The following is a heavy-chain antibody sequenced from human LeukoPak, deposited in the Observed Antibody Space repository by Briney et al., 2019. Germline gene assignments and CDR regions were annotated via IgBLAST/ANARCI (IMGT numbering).Heavy chain of an antibody. CDR2: IYHSGST. CDR1: GYSLSSGYY. Sequence: SETLSLTCTVSGYSLSSGYYWGWIRQPPGMGLEWIGSIYHSGSTFYNPSLRSRVTMSADASKNHFSLKMNSVTAADTAVYYCARSLGSSWGRYFDYWGQGTLVTVSS. J-gene: IGHJ4*02. D-gene: IGHD6-13*01. CDR3: ARSLGSSWGRYFDY. V-gene: IGHV4-38-2*02.